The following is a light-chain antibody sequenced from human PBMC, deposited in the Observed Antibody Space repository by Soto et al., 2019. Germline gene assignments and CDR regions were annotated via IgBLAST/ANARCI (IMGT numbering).Light chain of an antibody. J-gene: IGKJ1*01. CDR3: QQYSSYWT. CDR1: QSISIW. CDR2: DAS. V-gene: IGKV1-5*01. Sequence: DIQMTRSPSTLSASVGDRVTITCRASQSISIWLAWYQQKPGKAPNLLIHDASSLESGVPSRFSGSGSGTEFTLTISSLQPDDFATYYCQQYSSYWTCGQGTKVDI.